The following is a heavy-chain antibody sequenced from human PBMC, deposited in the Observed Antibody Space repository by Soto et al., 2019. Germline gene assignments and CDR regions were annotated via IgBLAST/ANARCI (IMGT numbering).Heavy chain of an antibody. Sequence: SLPLSVPWTVADGSIIDLGYYWIWNRQHPGKGLEWIGYIYYSGSTYYNPSLKSRVTISVDTSKNQFSLKLSSVTAADTAVDYCARGYGGRGLQYWGQGTLVTVSS. CDR1: DGSIIDLGYY. CDR2: IYYSGST. V-gene: IGHV4-31*02. D-gene: IGHD3-16*01. J-gene: IGHJ4*02. CDR3: ARGYGGRGLQY.